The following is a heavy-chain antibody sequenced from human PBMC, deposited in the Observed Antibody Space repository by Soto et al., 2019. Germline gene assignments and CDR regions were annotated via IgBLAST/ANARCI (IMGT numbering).Heavy chain of an antibody. CDR3: ARSSPGYCSSTSCYAYGMDV. Sequence: ASVKVSCKASGYTFPSYDINWVRQATGPGLEWMGWMNPNSGSTDYAQKFQGWVTMTRDTSISTAYMELSRLRSEDTAVYYCARSSPGYCSSTSCYAYGMDVWGQGTTVTVSS. CDR2: MNPNSGST. J-gene: IGHJ6*02. V-gene: IGHV1-8*01. CDR1: GYTFPSYD. D-gene: IGHD2-2*03.